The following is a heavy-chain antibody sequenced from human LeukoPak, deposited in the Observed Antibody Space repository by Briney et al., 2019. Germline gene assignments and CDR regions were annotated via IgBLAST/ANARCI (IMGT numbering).Heavy chain of an antibody. J-gene: IGHJ4*02. CDR2: IYYSGST. V-gene: IGHV4-39*01. D-gene: IGHD6-13*01. CDR3: ARRAAAAGVSFDY. CDR1: GGSISSSSYY. Sequence: SETLSLTCTVPGGSISSSSYYWVWIRQPPGKGLEWIGSIYYSGSTYYNPSLKSRVTISVDTSKNQFSLKLSSVTAADTAVYYCARRAAAAGVSFDYWGQGTLVTVSS.